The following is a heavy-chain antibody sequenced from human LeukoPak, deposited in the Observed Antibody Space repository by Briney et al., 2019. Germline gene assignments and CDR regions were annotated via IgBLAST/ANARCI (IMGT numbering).Heavy chain of an antibody. V-gene: IGHV4-39*01. CDR1: GVSVSSTGFY. J-gene: IGHJ4*02. CDR3: ERLPHYDFWSGYSPHFDY. Sequence: SETLSLTCTVSGVSVSSTGFYWGWIRQPPGKGLEWVGTIYCSRTTYYNPSLKSRVTMSVETHKNQVSLKMSSVSAADTAVYYCERLPHYDFWSGYSPHFDYWGQGTLVTVSS. D-gene: IGHD3-3*01. CDR2: IYCSRTT.